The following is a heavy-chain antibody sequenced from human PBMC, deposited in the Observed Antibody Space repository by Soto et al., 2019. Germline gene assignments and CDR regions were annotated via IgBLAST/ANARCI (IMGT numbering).Heavy chain of an antibody. Sequence: SCKASGGAFSIYAMHWVRQAPGKGLEYVSSISINGGSTHYADSVKGRFTISRDNSKNTQYLQMSSLRADDTALYYCVKGEYYYDSSGYYPFDYWGQGTLVTVSS. D-gene: IGHD3-22*01. V-gene: IGHV3-64D*06. CDR1: GGAFSIYA. CDR2: ISINGGST. CDR3: VKGEYYYDSSGYYPFDY. J-gene: IGHJ4*02.